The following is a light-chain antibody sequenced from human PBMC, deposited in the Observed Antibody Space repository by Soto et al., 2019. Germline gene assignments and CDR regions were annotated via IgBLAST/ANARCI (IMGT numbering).Light chain of an antibody. V-gene: IGKV3-15*01. J-gene: IGKJ1*01. CDR1: QSFSSN. Sequence: EIEMTQSPATLSVSPGEEATLSCRASQSFSSNLAWYQQKPGQAPRLLIYDASTRATGIPARFSGSGSGTEFTLTISRLLSEDFAVYYCQHSYNWRPRFGEGTKV. CDR3: QHSYNWRPR. CDR2: DAS.